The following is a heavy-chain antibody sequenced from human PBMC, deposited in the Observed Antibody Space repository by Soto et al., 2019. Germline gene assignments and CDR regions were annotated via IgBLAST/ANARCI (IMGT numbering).Heavy chain of an antibody. D-gene: IGHD4-17*01. CDR3: ARGEAAVTTRFDY. CDR1: GFTFSSYS. V-gene: IGHV3-21*01. CDR2: ISSSSSYI. J-gene: IGHJ4*02. Sequence: EVQLVESGGGLVKPGGSLRLSCAASGFTFSSYSMNWVRQAPGKGLEWVSSISSSSSYIYYADSVKGRFTISRDNAKNSLYLQMNSLRDEDTAVYYWARGEAAVTTRFDYWRQGTLVTVSS.